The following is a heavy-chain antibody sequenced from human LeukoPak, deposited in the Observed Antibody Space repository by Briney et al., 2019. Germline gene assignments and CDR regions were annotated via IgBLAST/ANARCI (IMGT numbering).Heavy chain of an antibody. V-gene: IGHV4-39*01. Sequence: SETLSLTCAVSGDSISTSAYYWDWSRQPPGKGLEWIGNIYYDGNTRYNPSLKSRVTIPVDRSKNQFSLKLSSVTAADTAVYYCARRYYYGSGSPEYWGQGTQVTVSS. CDR1: GDSISTSAYY. CDR3: ARRYYYGSGSPEY. J-gene: IGHJ4*02. CDR2: IYYDGNT. D-gene: IGHD3-10*01.